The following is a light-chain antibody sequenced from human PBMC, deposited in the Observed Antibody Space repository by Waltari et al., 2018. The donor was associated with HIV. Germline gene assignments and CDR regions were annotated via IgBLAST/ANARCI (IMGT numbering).Light chain of an antibody. CDR1: QSILSNSNKKNY. Sequence: DVVMTQSPDALVGSLGERVIINCKSSQSILSNSNKKNYLAWYQQRPGQPPKLLVYWASTRESGVPARFSGSGSGTDFTLTITNLQAEDAAIYYCQQYYRTPPAFGQGTKVEI. V-gene: IGKV4-1*01. J-gene: IGKJ1*01. CDR2: WAS. CDR3: QQYYRTPPA.